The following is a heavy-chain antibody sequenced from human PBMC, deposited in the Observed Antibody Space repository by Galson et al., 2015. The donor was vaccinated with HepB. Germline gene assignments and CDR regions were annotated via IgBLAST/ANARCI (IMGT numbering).Heavy chain of an antibody. CDR1: GFTFSDYY. CDR3: ARDQYYYGSGRNWFDP. D-gene: IGHD3-10*01. Sequence: SLRLSCAASGFTFSDYYMSWIRQAPGKGLEWVSYISSSSSYTNYADSVKGRFTISRDNAKNSLYLQMNSLRAEDTAVYYCARDQYYYGSGRNWFDPWGQGTLVTVSS. V-gene: IGHV3-11*06. J-gene: IGHJ5*02. CDR2: ISSSSSYT.